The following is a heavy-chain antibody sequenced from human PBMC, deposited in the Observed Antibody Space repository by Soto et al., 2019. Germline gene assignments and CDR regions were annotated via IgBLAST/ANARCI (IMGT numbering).Heavy chain of an antibody. Sequence: SGPTLVNPTQTLTLTCTFSGFSLSTSGVGVGWIRQPPGKALEWLALIYWDDDKRYSPFLKSRLTITKDTSKNQVVLTMTNMDPVDTATYYCAHCPVRSPVDYWGQGTLVTVSS. D-gene: IGHD3-10*02. J-gene: IGHJ4*02. CDR3: AHCPVRSPVDY. CDR2: IYWDDDK. V-gene: IGHV2-5*02. CDR1: GFSLSTSGVG.